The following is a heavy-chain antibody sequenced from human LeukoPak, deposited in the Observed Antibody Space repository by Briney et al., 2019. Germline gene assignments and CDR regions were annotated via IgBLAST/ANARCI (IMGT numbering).Heavy chain of an antibody. V-gene: IGHV3-23*01. Sequence: GGSLTLSCAASGFTFSSYAMSWVRQAPGKGLEWVSTITAGGDNTFYADSVKGRFTISRDNSKNTLYLQMNRLRAEDTAVYYCAKRGYSSSWYALDYWGQGTLVTVSS. CDR3: AKRGYSSSWYALDY. CDR1: GFTFSSYA. CDR2: ITAGGDNT. D-gene: IGHD6-13*01. J-gene: IGHJ4*02.